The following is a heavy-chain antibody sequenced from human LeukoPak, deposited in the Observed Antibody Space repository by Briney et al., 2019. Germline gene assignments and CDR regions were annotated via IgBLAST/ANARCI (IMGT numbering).Heavy chain of an antibody. V-gene: IGHV3-30*04. CDR1: RFTFSSYT. Sequence: GGTLRFSCAASRFTFSSYTMHRVRQRRGKGRVWGALISYDGSNQYYADSVKGRFTVSRDNSKNTLYVQMNSLRGDDTAVYYCARVSGYCSSTSCYWAIDYWGQGTLVTVSS. D-gene: IGHD2-2*01. J-gene: IGHJ4*02. CDR3: ARVSGYCSSTSCYWAIDY. CDR2: ISYDGSNQ.